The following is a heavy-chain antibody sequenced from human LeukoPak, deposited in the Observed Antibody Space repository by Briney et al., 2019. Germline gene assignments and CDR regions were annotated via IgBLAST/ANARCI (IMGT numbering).Heavy chain of an antibody. CDR3: ARGVTGTTSGWFDP. J-gene: IGHJ5*02. Sequence: GASVKVSCKASGYTFTSYDINWVRQAPGQGLEWMGWMNPNSGNTGYAQKFQGRVTMTRNTSISTAYMGLSSLRSEDTAVYYCARGVTGTTSGWFDPWGQGTLVTVSS. CDR1: GYTFTSYD. V-gene: IGHV1-8*01. CDR2: MNPNSGNT. D-gene: IGHD1-1*01.